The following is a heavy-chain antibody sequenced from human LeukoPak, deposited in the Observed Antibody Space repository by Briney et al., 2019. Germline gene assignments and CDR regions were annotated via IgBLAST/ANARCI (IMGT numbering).Heavy chain of an antibody. CDR3: ARLFSRGWPYYYGLGA. J-gene: IGHJ6*02. D-gene: IGHD6-19*01. V-gene: IGHV4-39*01. Sequence: PSGTLSLTCTVSGGSIDSSGSYWGWLRQPPGKGLEWIVCVYYGGDAYYNPSLKSRVTISADLSKNQFSLSLISVTAADTALYYCARLFSRGWPYYYGLGAWGQGTTVTVSS. CDR2: VYYGGDA. CDR1: GGSIDSSGSY.